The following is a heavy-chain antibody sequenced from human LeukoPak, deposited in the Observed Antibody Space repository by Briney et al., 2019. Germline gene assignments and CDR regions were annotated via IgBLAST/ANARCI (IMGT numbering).Heavy chain of an antibody. CDR2: IYYTGNT. Sequence: SETLSLTCTVSGGSISSGSYYWSWIRQPPGKGLEYIGYIYYTGNTNYNPSLKSRVTISVDTSKNQFSLKLNSVTAADTAVYYCARHKLGSGPLFDYWGQGTLVTVSS. J-gene: IGHJ4*02. CDR3: ARHKLGSGPLFDY. CDR1: GGSISSGSYY. V-gene: IGHV4-61*01. D-gene: IGHD6-19*01.